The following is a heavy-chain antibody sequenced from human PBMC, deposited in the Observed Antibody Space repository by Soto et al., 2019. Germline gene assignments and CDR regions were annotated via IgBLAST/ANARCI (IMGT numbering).Heavy chain of an antibody. V-gene: IGHV3-30*03. CDR2: ASYDGSET. D-gene: IGHD3-10*01. CDR1: GFDFRSYG. J-gene: IGHJ4*02. Sequence: LRLSCAASGFDFRSYGIHWVRQAPGRGLEWVAAASYDGSETYYADSAKGRFTVSKEISKNTVFLQMNALRHEDTALYFCVRDSGWPILNFDSWGQGTLVTVSS. CDR3: VRDSGWPILNFDS.